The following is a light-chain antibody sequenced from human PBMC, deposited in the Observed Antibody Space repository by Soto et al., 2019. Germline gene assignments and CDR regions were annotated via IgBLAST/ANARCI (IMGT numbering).Light chain of an antibody. V-gene: IGLV2-14*01. J-gene: IGLJ2*01. CDR3: SSDTSSSIVV. Sequence: QSALTQPASVSGSPGQSITISCTGTSSDVGGYNYVSWYQQHPGKAPKLMIYEVSNRPSGVSNRFSGSKSGNTASLTISGLQAEDEADYYCSSDTSSSIVVFGGGTKLTV. CDR1: SSDVGGYNY. CDR2: EVS.